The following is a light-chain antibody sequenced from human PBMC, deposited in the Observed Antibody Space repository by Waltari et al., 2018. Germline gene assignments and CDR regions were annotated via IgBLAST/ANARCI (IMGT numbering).Light chain of an antibody. Sequence: QSVLTQAPSVSAAPGQKVTISCAGSRSNIGNKYVSWYQQFPGTAPKLLIYDNDKRPSGIPDRFSASKSGTSATLGITGLQTGDEANYYRGTWDTSLSAWVFGGGTKLTVL. CDR1: RSNIGNKY. V-gene: IGLV1-51*01. CDR3: GTWDTSLSAWV. CDR2: DND. J-gene: IGLJ3*02.